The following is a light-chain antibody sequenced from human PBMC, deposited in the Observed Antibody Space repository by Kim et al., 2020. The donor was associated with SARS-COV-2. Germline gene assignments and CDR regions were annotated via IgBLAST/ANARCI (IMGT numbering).Light chain of an antibody. CDR2: LEGSGSY. Sequence: QPVLTQSSSASASLGSSVKLTCTLSSGHSISFIAWHQQQPGKAPRYLMKLEGSGSYNKGSGVPDRFSGSSSGADRYLTIANLQSEDEADYYCETWDRNTRVFGGGTQLTVL. CDR1: SGHSISF. J-gene: IGLJ3*02. V-gene: IGLV4-60*03. CDR3: ETWDRNTRV.